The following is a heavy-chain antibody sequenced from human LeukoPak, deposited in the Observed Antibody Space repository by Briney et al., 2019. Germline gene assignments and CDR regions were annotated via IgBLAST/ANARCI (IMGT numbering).Heavy chain of an antibody. Sequence: SVKVSCKASGGTFSSYAISWVRQAPGQGLEWMGRIIPILGIANYAQKFQGRVTITADKSTSTAYMELSSLRSEDTAVYYCARDYSGYADDYWGQGTLVTVSS. CDR2: IIPILGIA. D-gene: IGHD5-12*01. CDR3: ARDYSGYADDY. CDR1: GGTFSSYA. V-gene: IGHV1-69*04. J-gene: IGHJ4*02.